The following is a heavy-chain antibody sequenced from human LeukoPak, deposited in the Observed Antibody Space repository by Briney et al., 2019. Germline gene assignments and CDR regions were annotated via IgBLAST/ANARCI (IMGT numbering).Heavy chain of an antibody. D-gene: IGHD3-16*01. V-gene: IGHV3-30*04. CDR3: ARDPPSRGTRYFDY. CDR2: ISYDGSNK. J-gene: IGHJ4*02. Sequence: GGSLRLSCAASGFTFSSYAMHWVRQAPGKGLEWVAVISYDGSNKYYADSVKGRFTTSRDNAKNSLYLQMNSLRAEDTAVYYCARDPPSRGTRYFDYWGQGTLVTVSS. CDR1: GFTFSSYA.